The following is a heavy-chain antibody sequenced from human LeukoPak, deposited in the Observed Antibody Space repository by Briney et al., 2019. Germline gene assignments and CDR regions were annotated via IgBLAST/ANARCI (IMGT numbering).Heavy chain of an antibody. V-gene: IGHV3-53*01. J-gene: IGHJ3*01. CDR1: GFIVSRNY. CDR2: ISSKYAT. Sequence: PGGSLRLSCAASGFIVSRNYMSWVRQAPGKKLEWVSAISSKYATYYADSVKGRFIISRDNSKNTMYLQMNGLRAEDTAIYYCYGIHLGDAFDLWGQGTMVTVSS. CDR3: YGIHLGDAFDL. D-gene: IGHD3-16*01.